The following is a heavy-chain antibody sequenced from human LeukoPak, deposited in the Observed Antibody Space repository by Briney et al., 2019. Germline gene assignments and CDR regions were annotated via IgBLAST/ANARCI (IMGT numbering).Heavy chain of an antibody. D-gene: IGHD2-21*02. CDR1: GFTFSSYA. CDR2: ISYDGSNK. CDR3: ASSLLGWGCGGDCQGAFDI. Sequence: GGSLRLSCAASGFTFSSYAMHWVRQAPGKGLEWVAVISYDGSNKYYADSVKGRFTISRDNSKNTLYLQMNSLRAEDTAVYYCASSLLGWGCGGDCQGAFDIRGQGTMVTVSS. V-gene: IGHV3-30-3*01. J-gene: IGHJ3*02.